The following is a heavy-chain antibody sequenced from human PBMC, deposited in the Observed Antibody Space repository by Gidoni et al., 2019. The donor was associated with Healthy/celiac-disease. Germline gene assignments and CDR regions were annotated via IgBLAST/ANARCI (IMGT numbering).Heavy chain of an antibody. Sequence: QVQLVEAGGGVVQHGRSLRLSGAASGFTFSSYGMHWVRQAPGQGLEWVAVIWYYGSNKYYADSVKGRFTISRDNSKNTLYLQMNSLRAEDTAVYYCARDPTNWGIDYWGQGTLVTVSS. CDR3: ARDPTNWGIDY. CDR1: GFTFSSYG. J-gene: IGHJ4*02. CDR2: IWYYGSNK. D-gene: IGHD7-27*01. V-gene: IGHV3-33*01.